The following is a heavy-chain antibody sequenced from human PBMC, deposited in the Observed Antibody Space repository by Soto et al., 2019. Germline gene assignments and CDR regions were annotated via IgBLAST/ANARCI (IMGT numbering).Heavy chain of an antibody. CDR2: IVVGSGNT. V-gene: IGHV1-58*01. CDR1: GFTFTSSA. J-gene: IGHJ6*02. CDR3: AALAPLDFLFPYYCYGMDV. Sequence: SVKVSCKASGFTFTSSAVQWVRQARGQRLEWIGWIVVGSGNTNYAQKFQERVTITRDMSTSTAYMELSSLRSEDTAVYYCAALAPLDFLFPYYCYGMDVWGQGTTVTVSS. D-gene: IGHD3-3*01.